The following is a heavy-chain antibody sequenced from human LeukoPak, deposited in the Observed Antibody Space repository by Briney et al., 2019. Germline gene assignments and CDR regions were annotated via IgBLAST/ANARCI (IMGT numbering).Heavy chain of an antibody. CDR3: AKTGSSSWGYFDY. Sequence: GGSLRLSCAASGFTFSTYGMHWVRQAPGKGLEWVAFIRNDGTIKYYADSVKGRLTISRDNSKNTLYLQMNSLRAEDTAVYYCAKTGSSSWGYFDYWGQGTLVTVSS. CDR1: GFTFSTYG. V-gene: IGHV3-30*02. CDR2: IRNDGTIK. D-gene: IGHD6-13*01. J-gene: IGHJ4*02.